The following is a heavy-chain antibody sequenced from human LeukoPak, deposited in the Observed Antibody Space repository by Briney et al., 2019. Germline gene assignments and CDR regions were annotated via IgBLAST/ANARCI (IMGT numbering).Heavy chain of an antibody. CDR2: INVGNGNT. J-gene: IGHJ5*02. D-gene: IGHD6-13*01. CDR1: GYTFISYA. Sequence: GASVKVSCKASGYTFISYAIRWVRQAPGQRLEWMGWINVGNGNTKYSQKFQGRVTITRDTSASTAYMELSSLRSEDTAVYYCARDRGAATGNWFDPWGQGTLVTVSS. CDR3: ARDRGAATGNWFDP. V-gene: IGHV1-3*01.